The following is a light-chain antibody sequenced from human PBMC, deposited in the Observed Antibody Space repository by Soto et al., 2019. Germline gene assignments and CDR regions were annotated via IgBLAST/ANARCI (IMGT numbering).Light chain of an antibody. V-gene: IGKV3-15*01. J-gene: IGKJ1*01. CDR2: DAS. Sequence: ILMTQSPATLSVSPGERATLSCRASQSVSNNLAWYQQKPGQAPRLLIYDASTRATGIPARFSGSGSGTEFTLTISGLKSEDFAVYYCQQYNNWPPWTVGQGTKVEIK. CDR3: QQYNNWPPWT. CDR1: QSVSNN.